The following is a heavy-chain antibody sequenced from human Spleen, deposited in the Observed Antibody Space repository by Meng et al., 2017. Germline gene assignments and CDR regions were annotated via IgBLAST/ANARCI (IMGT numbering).Heavy chain of an antibody. J-gene: IGHJ5*02. V-gene: IGHV3-30-3*01. CDR1: GFTFTDYA. D-gene: IGHD3-16*01. Sequence: QIQLVESGGGVVQPGGSLRLSWATSGFTFTDYAMHWVRQAPGKGPEWVAIVSHDGNSGCYADSVKGRFSVSRDNFKNIQFLHMNSLRPEDTAVYYCARDKSHYDGRSGWFDPWGQGTLVTVSS. CDR2: VSHDGNSG. CDR3: ARDKSHYDGRSGWFDP.